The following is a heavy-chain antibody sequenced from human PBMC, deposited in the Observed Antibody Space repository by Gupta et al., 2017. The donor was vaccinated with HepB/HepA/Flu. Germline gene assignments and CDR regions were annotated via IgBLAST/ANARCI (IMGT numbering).Heavy chain of an antibody. V-gene: IGHV3-21*01. CDR1: GFTFNSHT. D-gene: IGHD1-1*01. CDR3: ARESINSEFDF. Sequence: EVQLVESGGGLVKPGGSLRVSCAASGFTFNSHTMTWVRQAPGKGLEWVSSISSSSIYIYYADSVKGRFTISRDNTRNSLYLQVNSLRAEDTAVYYCARESINSEFDFWGQGTLVTVSS. J-gene: IGHJ4*02. CDR2: ISSSSIYI.